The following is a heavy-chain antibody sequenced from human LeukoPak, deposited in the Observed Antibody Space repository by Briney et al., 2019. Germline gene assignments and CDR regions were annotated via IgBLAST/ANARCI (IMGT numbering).Heavy chain of an antibody. V-gene: IGHV1-2*02. CDR3: SRLAGCGGDCYSEGDY. Sequence: PGASVKVSCKASGYTFTDYYIHWVRQAPGQGLEWMGWINTNSSDTNYAQRFQGRITMTRDTSTTTTYMELSSLTSDDTALYYCSRLAGCGGDCYSEGDYWGQGTLVTVSS. CDR2: INTNSSDT. CDR1: GYTFTDYY. J-gene: IGHJ4*02. D-gene: IGHD2-21*02.